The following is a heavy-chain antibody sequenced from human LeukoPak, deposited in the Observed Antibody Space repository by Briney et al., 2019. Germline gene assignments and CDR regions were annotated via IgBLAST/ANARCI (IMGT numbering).Heavy chain of an antibody. Sequence: ASVKVSCKASGYTFIGYYMHWVRQAPGQGLEWMGWINPNSGGTNYAQKFQGRVTMTRDRSISTAYMELSRLRSDDTAVYYCARGPYVPFPNWYFDLWGRGTLVTVSS. CDR2: INPNSGGT. CDR1: GYTFIGYY. V-gene: IGHV1-2*02. CDR3: ARGPYVPFPNWYFDL. D-gene: IGHD3-10*02. J-gene: IGHJ2*01.